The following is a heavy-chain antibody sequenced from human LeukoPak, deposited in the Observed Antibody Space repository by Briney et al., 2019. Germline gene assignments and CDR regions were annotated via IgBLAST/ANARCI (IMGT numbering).Heavy chain of an antibody. Sequence: SETLSLTCTVSGGSISSYYWSWIRQPAGKGLEWIGRIYTSGSTNYNPSLKSRVTTSVGTSKNQFSLKLSSVTAADTAVYYCARVRPHYDILTGYYLPYYYYMDVWGKGTTVTVSS. D-gene: IGHD3-9*01. CDR2: IYTSGST. CDR1: GGSISSYY. CDR3: ARVRPHYDILTGYYLPYYYYMDV. V-gene: IGHV4-4*07. J-gene: IGHJ6*03.